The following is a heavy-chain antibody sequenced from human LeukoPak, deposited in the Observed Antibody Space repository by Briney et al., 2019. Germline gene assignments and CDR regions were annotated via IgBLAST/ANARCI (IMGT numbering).Heavy chain of an antibody. CDR2: ISGSGGST. Sequence: GGSLRLSCAASGFTFSSYAMSWVRQAPGKGLEGVSAISGSGGSTYYADSVKGRFTISRDNSKNTLYPQMNSRRAEDTAVYYCAKGRFAVRGGLDYWGQGTLVTVSS. V-gene: IGHV3-23*01. CDR1: GFTFSSYA. J-gene: IGHJ4*02. CDR3: AKGRFAVRGGLDY. D-gene: IGHD3-10*01.